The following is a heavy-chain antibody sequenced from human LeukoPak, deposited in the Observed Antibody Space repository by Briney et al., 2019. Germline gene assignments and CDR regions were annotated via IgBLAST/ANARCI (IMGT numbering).Heavy chain of an antibody. Sequence: GGSLILSCAASGFTVSSNYMSWVHQAPGKGLEWVSAIYSGGSTYYADSVKGRFTISRDNSKNTLYLQMNSLRAEDTAVYYCAKVGDILRYFDWLLFFDYWGQGTLVTVSS. V-gene: IGHV3-66*02. D-gene: IGHD3-9*01. CDR1: GFTVSSNY. CDR3: AKVGDILRYFDWLLFFDY. J-gene: IGHJ4*02. CDR2: IYSGGST.